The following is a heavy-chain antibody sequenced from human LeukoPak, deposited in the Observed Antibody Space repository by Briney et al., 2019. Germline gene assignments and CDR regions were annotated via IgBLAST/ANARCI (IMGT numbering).Heavy chain of an antibody. J-gene: IGHJ6*03. CDR1: GYTLTELS. V-gene: IGHV1-24*01. D-gene: IGHD2-15*01. CDR3: ATPYYSGGSYHYYYMDV. Sequence: ASVKVSCKVSGYTLTELSMHWARQAPGKGLEWMGGFDPEDGETIYAQKFQGRVTMTEDTSTDTAYMELSSLRSEDTAVYYCATPYYSGGSYHYYYMDVWGKGTTVTVSS. CDR2: FDPEDGET.